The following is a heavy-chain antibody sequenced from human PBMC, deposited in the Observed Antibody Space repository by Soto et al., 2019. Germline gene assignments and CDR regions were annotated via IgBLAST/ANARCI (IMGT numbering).Heavy chain of an antibody. J-gene: IGHJ4*02. CDR2: ISGYNVNT. V-gene: IGHV1-18*01. CDR3: ARVDSSWYFRDY. D-gene: IGHD6-13*01. CDR1: GYTFTSYG. Sequence: QVQLVQSGAEVKKPGASVKVSCKASGYTFTSYGIIWVRQAPGQGLEWMGWISGYNVNTNYAQKLQVRVTMTTDTATSTAYMELRSLRSDDTAVYSCARVDSSWYFRDYWGQGTLVTVSS.